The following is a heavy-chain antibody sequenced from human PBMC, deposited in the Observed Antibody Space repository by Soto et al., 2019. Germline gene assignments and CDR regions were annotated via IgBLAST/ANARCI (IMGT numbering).Heavy chain of an antibody. J-gene: IGHJ6*02. V-gene: IGHV3-74*01. CDR3: ATTSPSIAAAGTRGLYYYYYYGMDV. CDR2: INSDGSST. Sequence: LRLSCAASGFTFSSYWMHWVRQAPGKGLVWVSRINSDGSSTSYADSVKGRFTISRDNAKNTLYLQMNSLRAEDTAVYYCATTSPSIAAAGTRGLYYYYYYGMDVWGQGTTVTVSS. D-gene: IGHD6-13*01. CDR1: GFTFSSYW.